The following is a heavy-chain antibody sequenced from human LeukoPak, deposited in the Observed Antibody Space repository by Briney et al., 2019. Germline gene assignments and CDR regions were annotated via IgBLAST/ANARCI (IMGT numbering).Heavy chain of an antibody. CDR2: IYSGGST. Sequence: PGGSLRLSCAASGFTVSNNYMSWVRQAPGKGLEWVSAIYSGGSTYYADSVKGRFTIPRDNSKNTLYLQMNSLRAEDTAVYYCARSLYGVGVWDYWGQGTLVTVSS. D-gene: IGHD4-17*01. CDR3: ARSLYGVGVWDY. J-gene: IGHJ4*02. V-gene: IGHV3-66*01. CDR1: GFTVSNNY.